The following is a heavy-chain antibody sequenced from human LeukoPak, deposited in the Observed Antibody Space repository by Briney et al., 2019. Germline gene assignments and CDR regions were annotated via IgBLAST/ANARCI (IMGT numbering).Heavy chain of an antibody. CDR3: ARDEGSHYGDDFDY. CDR2: INPNTGGT. V-gene: IGHV1-2*06. Sequence: ASVKVSCKASGYTFTGYYMHWVRQAPGQGLEWMGRINPNTGGTNYAQNFTGRVTMTRDTSISTAYMDLSRLRSDDTAAYYCARDEGSHYGDDFDYWGQGTLVTVSS. CDR1: GYTFTGYY. J-gene: IGHJ4*02. D-gene: IGHD4-17*01.